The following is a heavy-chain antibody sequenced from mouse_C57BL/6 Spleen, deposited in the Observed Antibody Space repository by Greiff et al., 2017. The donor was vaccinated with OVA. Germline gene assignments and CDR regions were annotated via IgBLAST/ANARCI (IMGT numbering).Heavy chain of an antibody. V-gene: IGHV1-81*01. CDR1: GYTFTSYG. D-gene: IGHD2-4*01. J-gene: IGHJ2*01. CDR3: ARGRLTMITTFFDY. CDR2: IYPRSGNT. Sequence: VKLMESGAELARPGASVKLSCKASGYTFTSYGISWVKQRTGQGLEWIGEIYPRSGNTYYNEKFKGKATLTADKSSSTAYMELRSLTSEDSAVYFCARGRLTMITTFFDYWGQGTTLTVSS.